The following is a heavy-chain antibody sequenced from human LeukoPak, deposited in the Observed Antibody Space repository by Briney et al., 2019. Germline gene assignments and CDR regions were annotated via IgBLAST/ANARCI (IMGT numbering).Heavy chain of an antibody. CDR1: GFTFSTFA. CDR3: ATYRQVLLPFES. V-gene: IGHV3-23*01. CDR2: IFPSGGEI. Sequence: GGSLRLSCAASGFTFSTFAMLWVRQPRGKGLEWVSSIFPSGGEIHYADSVRGRFTISRDNSKSTLSLQMNSLRAEDTAIYYCATYRQVLLPFESWGQGTLVTVSS. D-gene: IGHD2-8*02. J-gene: IGHJ4*02.